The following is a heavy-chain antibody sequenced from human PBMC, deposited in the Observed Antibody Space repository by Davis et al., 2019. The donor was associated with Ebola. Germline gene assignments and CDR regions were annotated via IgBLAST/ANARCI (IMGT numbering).Heavy chain of an antibody. CDR1: GFTFSAPA. V-gene: IGHV3-73*01. D-gene: IGHD4-17*01. Sequence: GESPKTPRPASGFTFSAPAMHWVRQASGKGLEWGGRIRSKANSYATAYAASVKGKFTISRDDSKNTAYLQMNSLKTEDTAVYYCTSRDTVTKYSPFDYWGQGTLVTVSS. J-gene: IGHJ4*02. CDR2: IRSKANSYAT. CDR3: TSRDTVTKYSPFDY.